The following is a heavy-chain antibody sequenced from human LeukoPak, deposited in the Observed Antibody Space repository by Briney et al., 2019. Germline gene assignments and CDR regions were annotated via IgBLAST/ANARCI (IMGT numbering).Heavy chain of an antibody. V-gene: IGHV1-8*01. Sequence: ASVKVSCKASGYTFINYDINWVRQATGQGLEWMGWMSPDSGNTGYAQNFQGRVTLTRNTSISTAYMELSGLKSEDTAVYYCARNFYGSGTFENWGQGTLVTVSS. J-gene: IGHJ4*02. CDR2: MSPDSGNT. CDR1: GYTFINYD. D-gene: IGHD3-10*01. CDR3: ARNFYGSGTFEN.